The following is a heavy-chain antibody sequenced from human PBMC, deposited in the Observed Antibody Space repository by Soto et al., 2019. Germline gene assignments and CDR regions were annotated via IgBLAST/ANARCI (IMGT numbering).Heavy chain of an antibody. Sequence: EVQLLESGGGLVRPGGSLRLSCAASGFTFSSYAVNWVRQAPGKGLEWVSAISGTGYNTYYADSLKGRFTISRDNSKNTLSLQMNSLRAEDTAVYYCARDRQFSHPRGGMDVWGQGTTVTVSS. CDR3: ARDRQFSHPRGGMDV. J-gene: IGHJ6*02. CDR1: GFTFSSYA. D-gene: IGHD3-10*01. CDR2: ISGTGYNT. V-gene: IGHV3-23*01.